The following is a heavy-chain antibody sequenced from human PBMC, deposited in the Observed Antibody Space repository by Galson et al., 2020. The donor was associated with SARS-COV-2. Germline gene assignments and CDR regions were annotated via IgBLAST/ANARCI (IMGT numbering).Heavy chain of an antibody. V-gene: IGHV4-61*02. CDR1: GGSISSGSYY. D-gene: IGHD3-3*01. CDR2: IYTSGST. CDR3: ARNPGITIFGVVINMYFDY. Sequence: SETLSLTCTVSGGSISSGSYYWSWIRQPAGKGLEWIGRIYTSGSTNYNPSLKSRVTISVDTSKNQFSLKLSSVTAADTAVYYCARNPGITIFGVVINMYFDYWGQGTLVTVSS. J-gene: IGHJ4*02.